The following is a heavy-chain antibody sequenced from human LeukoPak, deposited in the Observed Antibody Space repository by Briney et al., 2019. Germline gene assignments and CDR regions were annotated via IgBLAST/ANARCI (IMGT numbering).Heavy chain of an antibody. D-gene: IGHD1-26*01. Sequence: ASVKVSCKASGYTFTDYYIHWVRQAPGQGLEWMGWISAYNGNTNYAQKLQGRVTMTTDTSTSTAYMELRSLRSDDTAVYYCARDRWELHYYYYYYGMDVWGQGTTVTVSS. CDR2: ISAYNGNT. CDR1: GYTFTDYY. V-gene: IGHV1-18*04. CDR3: ARDRWELHYYYYYYGMDV. J-gene: IGHJ6*02.